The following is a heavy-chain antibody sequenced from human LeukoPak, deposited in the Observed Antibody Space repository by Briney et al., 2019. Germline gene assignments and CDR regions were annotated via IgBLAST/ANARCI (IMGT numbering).Heavy chain of an antibody. J-gene: IGHJ4*02. CDR1: GFTFSSYA. CDR2: ISGRSADI. CDR3: ARREASGYLPDY. Sequence: GGSLRLSCAASGFTFSSYAMNWVRQAPGKGLEWASSISGRSADIYYADSVKGRFTISRDNAKNSVFLQMNNLRVEDTAVYYCARREASGYLPDYWGQGTLVTVSS. V-gene: IGHV3-21*06. D-gene: IGHD5-12*01.